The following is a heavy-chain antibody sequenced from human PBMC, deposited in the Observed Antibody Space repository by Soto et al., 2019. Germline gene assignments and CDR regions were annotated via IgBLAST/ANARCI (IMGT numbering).Heavy chain of an antibody. V-gene: IGHV3-33*01. CDR1: GFTFSSYG. CDR2: IWYDGSNK. CDR3: ARDGSSSWTADAFDI. D-gene: IGHD6-13*01. J-gene: IGHJ3*02. Sequence: QEQLVESGGGVVQPGRSLRLSCAASGFTFSSYGMHWVRQAPGKGLEWVAVIWYDGSNKYYADSVKGRFTISRDNSKNTLYLQMNSLRAEDTAVYYCARDGSSSWTADAFDIWGQGTMVTVSS.